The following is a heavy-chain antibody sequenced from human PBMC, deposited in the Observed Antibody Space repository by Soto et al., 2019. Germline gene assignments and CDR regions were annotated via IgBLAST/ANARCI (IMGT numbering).Heavy chain of an antibody. D-gene: IGHD3-10*01. CDR3: ASLLYGSGSYYGTFDY. J-gene: IGHJ4*02. Sequence: SETLSLTCTVSGGSIGSYYWSWIRQPPGKGLEWIGYIYYSGSTNYNPSLKSRVTISVDTSKNQFSLKLSSVTAADTAVYYCASLLYGSGSYYGTFDYWGQGTLVTVSS. V-gene: IGHV4-59*01. CDR2: IYYSGST. CDR1: GGSIGSYY.